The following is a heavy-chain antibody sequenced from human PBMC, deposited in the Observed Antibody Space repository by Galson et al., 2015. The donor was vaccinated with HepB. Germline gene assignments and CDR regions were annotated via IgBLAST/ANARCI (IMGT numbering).Heavy chain of an antibody. V-gene: IGHV1-18*04. D-gene: IGHD6-19*01. J-gene: IGHJ6*02. CDR2: ISAYNGNT. Sequence: SVKVSCKASGSTFTSYGISWVRQAPGQGLEWMGWISAYNGNTNYAQKLQGRVTMTTDTSTSTAYMELRSLRSDDTAVYYCARGGSSGWSYYYYGMDVWGQGTTVTVSS. CDR3: ARGGSSGWSYYYYGMDV. CDR1: GSTFTSYG.